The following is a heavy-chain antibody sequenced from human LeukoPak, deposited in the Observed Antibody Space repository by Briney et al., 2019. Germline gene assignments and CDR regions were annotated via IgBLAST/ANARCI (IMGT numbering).Heavy chain of an antibody. CDR2: INHNGNVN. D-gene: IGHD2-15*01. V-gene: IGHV3-7*03. CDR3: ARDCSYRSCYAYYGMDV. CDR1: GFTFSSYW. J-gene: IGHJ6*02. Sequence: GGSLRLSCAASGFTFSSYWMNWARQAPGKGLERVASINHNGNVNYYVDSVKGRFTISRDNSKNTLYLQMNSLRAEDTAVYYCARDCSYRSCYAYYGMDVWGQGTTVTVSS.